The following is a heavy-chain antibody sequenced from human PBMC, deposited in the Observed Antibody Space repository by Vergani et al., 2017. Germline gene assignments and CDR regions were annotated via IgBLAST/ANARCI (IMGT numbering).Heavy chain of an antibody. V-gene: IGHV4-4*07. D-gene: IGHD6-13*01. CDR2: IYTSGST. J-gene: IGHJ4*02. CDR1: GGSISSYY. CDR3: AREDWDDGIAAAGLFDY. Sequence: QVQLQESGPGLVKPSETLSLTCTVSGGSISSYYWSWIRQPAGKGLEWIGRIYTSGSTNYNPSLKSRVTMSVDTSKNQFSRKLSSVTAADTAVYYCAREDWDDGIAAAGLFDYWGQGTLVTVSS.